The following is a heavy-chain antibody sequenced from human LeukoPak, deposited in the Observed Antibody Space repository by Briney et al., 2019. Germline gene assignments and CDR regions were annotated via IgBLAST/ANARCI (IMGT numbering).Heavy chain of an antibody. J-gene: IGHJ4*02. CDR2: ISSSGSTI. CDR3: ARDVDDCSSTSCAARGGFDY. CDR1: GFTFSDYY. D-gene: IGHD2-2*01. V-gene: IGHV3-11*01. Sequence: GGSLRLSCAASGFTFSDYYMSWIRQAPGKGLEWVSYISSSGSTIYYADSVKGRFTISRDNAKNSLYLQMNSLRAEDTAVYYCARDVDDCSSTSCAARGGFDYWGQGTLVTVSS.